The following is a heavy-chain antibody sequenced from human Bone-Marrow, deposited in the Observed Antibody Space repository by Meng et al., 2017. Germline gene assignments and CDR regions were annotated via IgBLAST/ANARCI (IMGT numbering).Heavy chain of an antibody. J-gene: IGHJ4*02. CDR2: INHSGST. V-gene: IGHV4-34*01. CDR3: ARGVWGLPQVLDY. Sequence: QVQLQKWGAGLLKPSGPLSRTGVVSGGSFRDYYWSWIRQPPGKGLEWIGEINHSGSTNYNPSLESRATISVDTSQNNLSLKLSSVTAADTAVYYCARGVWGLPQVLDYWGQGTLVTVSS. D-gene: IGHD1-26*01. CDR1: GGSFRDYY.